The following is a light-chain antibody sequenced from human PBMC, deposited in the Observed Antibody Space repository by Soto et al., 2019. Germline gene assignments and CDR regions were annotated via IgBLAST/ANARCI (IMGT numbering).Light chain of an antibody. CDR3: QQYGSSPGT. Sequence: EIVLTQSPGTLSLSPGERATLSCRASQSVRDRYLAWYQQKPGQAPSLLIYDTSTRATGVPDRFSGSVSRTDFALTLSRVEPEDFAIYFCQQYGSSPGTFGQGTEVDIK. V-gene: IGKV3-20*01. CDR1: QSVRDRY. CDR2: DTS. J-gene: IGKJ1*01.